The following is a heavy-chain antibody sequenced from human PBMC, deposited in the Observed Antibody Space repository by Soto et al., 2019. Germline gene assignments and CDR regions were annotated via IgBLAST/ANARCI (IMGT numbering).Heavy chain of an antibody. J-gene: IGHJ4*02. CDR1: GGSFSTYG. CDR2: IIPIFRSA. CDR3: ARDGISSSFDY. Sequence: QVQLVQSGAEVKKPGSSVKVSCKASGGSFSTYGISWVRQAPGQGLEWMGRIIPIFRSAHYTQKLQGRVTMTADRSTSIVYMELSSLRSEDTAVYYCARDGISSSFDYWGQGTLVTVSS. V-gene: IGHV1-69*06. D-gene: IGHD6-6*01.